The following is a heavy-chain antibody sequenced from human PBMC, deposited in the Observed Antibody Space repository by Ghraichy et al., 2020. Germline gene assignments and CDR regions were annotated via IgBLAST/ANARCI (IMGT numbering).Heavy chain of an antibody. CDR3: TTGGLIYCSGGGCNHFDY. CDR2: IKSKTDGGTA. D-gene: IGHD2-15*01. CDR1: GFTFSNAW. J-gene: IGHJ4*02. V-gene: IGHV3-15*01. Sequence: GGSLRLSCAGSGFTFSNAWMTWVRQAPGKGLEWVGRIKSKTDGGTADYAAHVKGRFTISRDDSKNTLYVQMNSLKTEDTGVYYCTTGGLIYCSGGGCNHFDYWGQGTLVTVSS.